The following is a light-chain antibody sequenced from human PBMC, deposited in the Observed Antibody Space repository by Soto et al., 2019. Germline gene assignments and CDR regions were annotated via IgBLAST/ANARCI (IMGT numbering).Light chain of an antibody. CDR2: KAS. CDR1: QTISSW. Sequence: DIQMTQSPSTLSGSVGDRVTITCRARQTISSWLAWYQQKPGKATKLLIYKASTLKSGVPSRFSGSGSGTEFTLTISSLQPDDFATYYCQHYNSYSEAFGQGTKVELK. V-gene: IGKV1-5*03. J-gene: IGKJ1*01. CDR3: QHYNSYSEA.